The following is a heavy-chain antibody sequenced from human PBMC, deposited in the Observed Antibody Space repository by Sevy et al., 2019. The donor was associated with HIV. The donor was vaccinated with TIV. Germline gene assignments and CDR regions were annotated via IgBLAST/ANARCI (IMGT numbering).Heavy chain of an antibody. V-gene: IGHV3-23*01. J-gene: IGHJ4*02. D-gene: IGHD1-1*01. Sequence: GGSLRLSCAASGLTFSIYGMSWVRQAPGKGLEWVSSISDSGGKTWYADSVKGRFTISRDNSKNTLYLQMDNLRADDTALYYCAKVRLGSNPGHYWGQGTLVTV. CDR3: AKVRLGSNPGHY. CDR2: ISDSGGKT. CDR1: GLTFSIYG.